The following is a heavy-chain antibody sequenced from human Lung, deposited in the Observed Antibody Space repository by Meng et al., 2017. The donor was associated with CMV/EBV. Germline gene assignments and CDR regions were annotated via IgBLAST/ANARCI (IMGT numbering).Heavy chain of an antibody. CDR2: IYWNDDK. CDR3: AHIRKWELTRGVDY. J-gene: IGHJ4*02. V-gene: IGHV2-5*01. Sequence: SGPXLVXPTQTLTLTCTFSGFSLSTSGVGVGWIRQPPGKALEWLALIYWNDDKRYSPSLKSRLTITKDTSKNQVVLTMTNMDPVDTATYYCAHIRKWELTRGVDYWGQGXLVTVSS. CDR1: GFSLSTSGVG. D-gene: IGHD1-26*01.